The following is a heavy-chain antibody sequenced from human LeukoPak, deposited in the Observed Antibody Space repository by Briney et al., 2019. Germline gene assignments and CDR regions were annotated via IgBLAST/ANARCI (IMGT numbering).Heavy chain of an antibody. D-gene: IGHD3-22*01. CDR3: ARVDDSSGYYGQSFDY. CDR2: INHSGST. V-gene: IGHV4-34*01. J-gene: IGHJ4*02. CDR1: GGSFSGHS. Sequence: SETLSLTCAVSGGSFSGHSWIWIRQPPGKGLEWIGDINHSGSTNYNPSLKSRVTISVDTSKNQFSLKLSSVTAADTAVYYCARVDDSSGYYGQSFDYWGQGTLVTVSS.